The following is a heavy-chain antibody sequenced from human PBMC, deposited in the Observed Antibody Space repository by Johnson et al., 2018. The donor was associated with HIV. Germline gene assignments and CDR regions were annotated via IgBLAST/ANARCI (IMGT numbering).Heavy chain of an antibody. CDR3: ANDLYSISWTNDAFDI. D-gene: IGHD6-13*01. V-gene: IGHV3-9*01. J-gene: IGHJ3*02. CDR1: GFTFDDYA. Sequence: VQLVESGGGLVQPGRSLRLSCAASGFTFDDYAMHWVRQAPGKGLEWVSGISWNSGSIGYADSVKGRFTISRDNAKNSLYLQINSLRAEDTAVYHCANDLYSISWTNDAFDIWGQGTMVTVSS. CDR2: ISWNSGSI.